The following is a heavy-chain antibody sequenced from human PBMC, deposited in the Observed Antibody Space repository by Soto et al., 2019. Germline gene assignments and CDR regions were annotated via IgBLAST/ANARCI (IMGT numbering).Heavy chain of an antibody. CDR1: GGSISSNYW. J-gene: IGHJ3*02. CDR3: ARLLMIRFGGHVYGPFDM. CDR2: MYHSGRT. V-gene: IGHV4-4*02. Sequence: QVQLQESGPGLVKPSGTLSLTCEVSGGSISSNYWWSWVRQPPGKGLEWIGEMYHSGRTNYTPSLKSPVTIAADKSSNQFFVDLISVTPADPAVYYCARLLMIRFGGHVYGPFDMWGQGTGVTVSS. D-gene: IGHD3-16*01.